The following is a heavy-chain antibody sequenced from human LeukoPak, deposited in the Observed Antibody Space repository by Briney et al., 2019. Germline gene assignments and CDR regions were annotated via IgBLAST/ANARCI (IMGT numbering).Heavy chain of an antibody. D-gene: IGHD3-22*01. CDR2: ISGSGGST. CDR1: GLTFSSYA. J-gene: IGHJ4*02. V-gene: IGHV3-23*01. CDR3: AKDSHSYDSSGYRKSYFDY. Sequence: GGSLRLSCAASGLTFSSYAMSWVRQAPGKGLEWVSAISGSGGSTYYADSVKGRFTISRDNSKNTLYLQMNSLRAEDTAVYYCAKDSHSYDSSGYRKSYFDYWGQRTLVTVSS.